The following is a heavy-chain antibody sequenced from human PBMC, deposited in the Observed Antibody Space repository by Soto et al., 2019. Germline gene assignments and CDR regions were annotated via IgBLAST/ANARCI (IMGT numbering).Heavy chain of an antibody. CDR2: IYYSGST. J-gene: IGHJ4*02. Sequence: SETLSLTCTVSGGSVSSGSYYWSWIRQPPGKGLEWIGYIYYSGSTNYNPSLKSRVTISVDTSKNQFSLKLSSVTAADTAVYYCASLGYYDFWSGYYTLDYWGQGTLVTVSS. CDR3: ASLGYYDFWSGYYTLDY. CDR1: GGSVSSGSYY. D-gene: IGHD3-3*01. V-gene: IGHV4-61*01.